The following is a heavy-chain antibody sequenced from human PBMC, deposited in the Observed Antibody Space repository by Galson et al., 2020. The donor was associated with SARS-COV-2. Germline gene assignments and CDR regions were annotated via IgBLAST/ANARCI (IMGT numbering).Heavy chain of an antibody. V-gene: IGHV1-2*04. J-gene: IGHJ4*02. CDR2: INPNRGGT. D-gene: IGHD6-6*01. CDR3: ARWTTEYSSSAGYFDY. Sequence: ASVKVSCKASGYTFTGYYMHWVRQAPGQGLEWMGWINPNRGGTNYAQKFQGWVTMTRDTSISTAYMELSRLRSDDTAVYYCARWTTEYSSSAGYFDYWGQGTLVTVSS. CDR1: GYTFTGYY.